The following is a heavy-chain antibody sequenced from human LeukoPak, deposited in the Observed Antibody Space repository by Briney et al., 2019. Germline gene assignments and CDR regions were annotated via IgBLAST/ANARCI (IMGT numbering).Heavy chain of an antibody. CDR1: AFIFTNYS. V-gene: IGHV3-23*01. CDR3: AKAPPYTMYFDC. Sequence: GGSLSLSCPGDAFIFTNYSMGWARQAPGQGREWVSTIINSGAPTFHADAVKGRFTISRDNSKNTLDLEMYSLRGEDTAIYYCAKAPPYTMYFDCWGQGTLLTVCS. J-gene: IGHJ4*02. D-gene: IGHD1-1*01. CDR2: IINSGAPT.